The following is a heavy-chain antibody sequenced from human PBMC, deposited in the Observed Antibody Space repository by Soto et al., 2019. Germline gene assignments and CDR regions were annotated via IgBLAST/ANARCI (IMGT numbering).Heavy chain of an antibody. CDR3: ARDKVVGATDVFDI. Sequence: EVQLVESGGGLVKPGGSLRLSCAASGFTFSSYSMNWVRQAPGKGLEWVSSISSSSNYRYYEDSVKGRFTISRDNAKNSLYVQMNRVRAEDTAVYYCARDKVVGATDVFDIWGQGTMVTVSS. V-gene: IGHV3-21*01. CDR2: ISSSSNYR. J-gene: IGHJ3*02. CDR1: GFTFSSYS. D-gene: IGHD1-26*01.